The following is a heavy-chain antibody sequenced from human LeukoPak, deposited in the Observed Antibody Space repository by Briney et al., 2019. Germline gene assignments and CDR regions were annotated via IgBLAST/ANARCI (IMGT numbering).Heavy chain of an antibody. CDR3: ARRPSAYDILTGYSVTYFDY. D-gene: IGHD3-9*01. Sequence: GGSLRLSCAASGFTFSSYSMNWVRQAPGEGLEWVSSISSSGSFIYYADSVKGRFTISRDNAKNSLYLQMNSLRAEDTAVYYCARRPSAYDILTGYSVTYFDYWGQGTLVTVSS. V-gene: IGHV3-21*01. J-gene: IGHJ4*02. CDR2: ISSSGSFI. CDR1: GFTFSSYS.